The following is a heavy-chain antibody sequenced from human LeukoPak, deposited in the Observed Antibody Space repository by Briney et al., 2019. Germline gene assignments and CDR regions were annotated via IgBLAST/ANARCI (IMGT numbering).Heavy chain of an antibody. Sequence: ASVKVACKASGYTFTSYYMHWVRQAPGQGREWMGWINPNSGGTNYAQKIQGRVTMTRDTSISTAYMELSRLRSDDTAVYYFARSSSGSGSYLAYWGQGTLVTVSS. V-gene: IGHV1-2*02. D-gene: IGHD3-10*01. J-gene: IGHJ4*02. CDR2: INPNSGGT. CDR1: GYTFTSYY. CDR3: ARSSSGSGSYLAY.